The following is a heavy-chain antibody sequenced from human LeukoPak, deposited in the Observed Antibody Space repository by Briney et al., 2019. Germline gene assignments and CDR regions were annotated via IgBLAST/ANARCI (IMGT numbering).Heavy chain of an antibody. J-gene: IGHJ4*02. V-gene: IGHV6-1*01. D-gene: IGHD3-10*01. Sequence: SQTLSLTCAISGDSVSSNSAAWNWIRQSPSRGLEWLGRTYYRSKWYNDYAVSVKSRITINPDTSKNQFSLQLNSVTPEDTAVYYCARGGLLWFGEFPYYFDYWGQGTLVTVSS. CDR3: ARGGLLWFGEFPYYFDY. CDR1: GDSVSSNSAA. CDR2: TYYRSKWYN.